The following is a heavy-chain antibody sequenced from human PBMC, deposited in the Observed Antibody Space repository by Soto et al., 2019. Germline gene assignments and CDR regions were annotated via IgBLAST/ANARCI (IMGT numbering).Heavy chain of an antibody. Sequence: QVQLVQSGAEEKKPGASVKVSCKASGYAFSSYAMDWVRQAPGQRLEWMGWINIGSGNTEYSQNFQDRITITRDTSASTVYMELSSLRSEDTAVYYCARDGGDCGYRLIYYYYIGMDVW. J-gene: IGHJ6*01. CDR3: ARDGGDCGYRLIYYYYIGMDV. CDR1: GYAFSSYA. V-gene: IGHV1-3*05. CDR2: INIGSGNT. D-gene: IGHD2-21*02.